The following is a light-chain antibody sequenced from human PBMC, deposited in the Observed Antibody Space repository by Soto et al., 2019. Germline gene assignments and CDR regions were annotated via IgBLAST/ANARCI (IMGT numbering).Light chain of an antibody. CDR1: QGISSW. CDR3: HQALGN. J-gene: IGKJ4*01. CDR2: AAS. V-gene: IGKV1-12*01. Sequence: DIQMTQSPSSVSASVGDRVTITCRSSQGISSWLAWYQQKPGKAPKLLIYAASSLQSGVPSRFSGSGSGTDFTRTIISLQPEDFAPYYWHQALGNFGGGTKGEIK.